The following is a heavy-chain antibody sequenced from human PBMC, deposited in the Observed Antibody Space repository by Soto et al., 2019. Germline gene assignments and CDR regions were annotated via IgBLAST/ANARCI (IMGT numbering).Heavy chain of an antibody. D-gene: IGHD6-13*01. CDR3: ARGGRSAAAGKYYYYGMDV. CDR1: GGTFSSYA. V-gene: IGHV1-69*13. J-gene: IGHJ6*02. CDR2: IIPIFGTA. Sequence: SVKVSCKASGGTFSSYAISWVRQAPGQGLEWMGGIIPIFGTANYAQKFQGRVTITADESTSTAYMELSSLRSEDTAVYYCARGGRSAAAGKYYYYGMDVWGQGTTVTVSS.